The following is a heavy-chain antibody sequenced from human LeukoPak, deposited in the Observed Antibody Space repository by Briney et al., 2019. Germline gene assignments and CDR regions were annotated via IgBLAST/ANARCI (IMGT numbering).Heavy chain of an antibody. D-gene: IGHD3-3*01. Sequence: ASVKVSCKASGYTFTSYGISWVRQAPGQGLEWMEWISAYNGNTNYAQKLQGRVTMTTDTSTSTAYMELRSLRSDDTAVYYCARYRRYDFWSGYEYYYYYYMDVWGKGTTVTVSS. CDR1: GYTFTSYG. CDR2: ISAYNGNT. CDR3: ARYRRYDFWSGYEYYYYYYMDV. J-gene: IGHJ6*03. V-gene: IGHV1-18*01.